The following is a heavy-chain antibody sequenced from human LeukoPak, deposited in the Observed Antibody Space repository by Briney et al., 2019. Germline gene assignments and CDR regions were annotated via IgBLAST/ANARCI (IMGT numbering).Heavy chain of an antibody. CDR3: ARGPRGYSYGYFDY. CDR1: GGSFSGYY. CDR2: INHSGST. J-gene: IGHJ4*02. V-gene: IGHV4-34*01. D-gene: IGHD5-18*01. Sequence: PSETLSLTCAVYGGSFSGYYWSWIRQPPRKGLEWIGEINHSGSTNYNPSLKSRVTISVDTSKNQFSLKLSSVTAADTAVYYCARGPRGYSYGYFDYWGQGTLVTVSS.